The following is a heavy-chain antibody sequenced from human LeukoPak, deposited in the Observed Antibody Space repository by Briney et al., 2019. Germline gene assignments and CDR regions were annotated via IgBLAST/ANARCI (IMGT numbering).Heavy chain of an antibody. V-gene: IGHV4-34*04. D-gene: IGHD3-9*01. CDR2: IYHSGRA. CDR1: GGSFCGYY. CDR3: TRELLRYFDGNDY. J-gene: IGHJ4*02. Sequence: PESLSLTRAVHGGSFCGYYRSWIPDPPGKGLGWIGHIYHSGRAYNNPSPKCRANISVHTSKNQIPLKLNCVTAADTARHYCTRELLRYFDGNDYWGQGTLVTVSS.